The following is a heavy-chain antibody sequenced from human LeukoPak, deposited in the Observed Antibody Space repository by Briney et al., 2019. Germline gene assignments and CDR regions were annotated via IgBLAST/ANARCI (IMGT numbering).Heavy chain of an antibody. V-gene: IGHV1-8*03. Sequence: GASVKVSCKASGYTFTSYDINWVRQATGQGLEWMGWMNPNSGNTGYAQKFQGRVTITRNTSISTAYMELSSLRSEDTAVYYCARGDSSGWYRKNYYYYMDVWGKGTTVTISS. CDR3: ARGDSSGWYRKNYYYYMDV. CDR1: GYTFTSYD. D-gene: IGHD6-19*01. CDR2: MNPNSGNT. J-gene: IGHJ6*03.